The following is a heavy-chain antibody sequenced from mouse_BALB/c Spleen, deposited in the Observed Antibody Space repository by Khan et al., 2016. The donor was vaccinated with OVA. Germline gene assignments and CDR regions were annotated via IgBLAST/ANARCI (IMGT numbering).Heavy chain of an antibody. Sequence: QVQLQQSGAELVRPGVSVKLSCKGSGYTFTDFAMHWVKQSHAKSLEWIGVISTYYGDATYNQKFKGKATMTVDKSSSTAYMERARLTSDESAIYYGARGSGNSRFAYWGQGTLVTVSA. D-gene: IGHD1-3*01. V-gene: IGHV1S137*01. CDR3: ARGSGNSRFAY. J-gene: IGHJ3*01. CDR1: GYTFTDFA. CDR2: ISTYYGDA.